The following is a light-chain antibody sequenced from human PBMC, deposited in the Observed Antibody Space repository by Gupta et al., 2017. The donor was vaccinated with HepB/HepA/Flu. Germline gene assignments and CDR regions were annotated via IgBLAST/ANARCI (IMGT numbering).Light chain of an antibody. CDR2: WAS. Sequence: DIVMTQAPDSLAVSLGERATVNCKSSNNLLYANNKDYLAWYQKKPGQPPKLLISWASTRESGVPDRFSGSGSRTDFTLTISGLQADDVAVYYCQQYYDIPRTFGQGTRVEMK. J-gene: IGKJ5*01. CDR1: NNLLYANNKDY. CDR3: QQYYDIPRT. V-gene: IGKV4-1*01.